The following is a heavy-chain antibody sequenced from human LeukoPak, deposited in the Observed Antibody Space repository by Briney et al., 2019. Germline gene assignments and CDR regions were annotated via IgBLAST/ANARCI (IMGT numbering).Heavy chain of an antibody. CDR1: GFTFSLYG. CDR2: ISYDGSNK. V-gene: IGHV3-30*03. Sequence: GGSLRLSCAASGFTFSLYGIHWVRQAPGKGLEWVAVISYDGSNKYYADSVKGRFTISRDNSKNTLYLQMNSLRAEDTAVYYCARDKHIVVVTAIGYWGQGTLVTVSS. CDR3: ARDKHIVVVTAIGY. J-gene: IGHJ4*02. D-gene: IGHD2-21*02.